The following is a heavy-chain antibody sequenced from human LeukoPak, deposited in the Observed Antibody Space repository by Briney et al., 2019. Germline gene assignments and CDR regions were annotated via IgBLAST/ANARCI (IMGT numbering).Heavy chain of an antibody. CDR2: IYYSGST. V-gene: IGHV4-39*01. CDR1: GGSISSSSYY. J-gene: IGHJ5*02. D-gene: IGHD3-16*01. Sequence: SETLSLTCTVSGGSISSSSYYWGWIRQPPGKGLEWIGSIYYSGSTYYNPSLKSRVTISVDTSKNQFSLKLSSVTAADTAVYYCARIWGTTEFDPWGQGTLVTVSS. CDR3: ARIWGTTEFDP.